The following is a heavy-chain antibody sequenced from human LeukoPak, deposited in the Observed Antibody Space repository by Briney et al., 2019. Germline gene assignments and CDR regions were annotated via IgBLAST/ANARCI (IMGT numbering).Heavy chain of an antibody. V-gene: IGHV3-30*02. D-gene: IGHD2-15*01. CDR2: IQYDAIDI. Sequence: GGSLRLSCAASGIPFTRNGMHWVRQAPGKGLEWVAFIQYDAIDIKYGDSVKGRFTISRDNSKNTLYLQMNSLTTEDTAVYYCAREAGTVVIGRFDPWGQGTLVTVSS. CDR3: AREAGTVVIGRFDP. J-gene: IGHJ5*02. CDR1: GIPFTRNG.